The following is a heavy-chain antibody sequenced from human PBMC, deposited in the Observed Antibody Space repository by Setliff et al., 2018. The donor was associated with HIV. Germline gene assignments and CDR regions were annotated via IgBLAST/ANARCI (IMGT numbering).Heavy chain of an antibody. V-gene: IGHV4-38-2*02. CDR3: ARDGCTSTSCYFIRAFDT. D-gene: IGHD2-2*01. CDR1: GYSISSGYY. CDR2: IYYSGST. J-gene: IGHJ3*02. Sequence: SETLSLTCAVSGYSISSGYYWGWIRQPPGKGLEWIGSIYYSGSTYYNPSLNSRVTISVDASKNQFSLKLSSVTAADTAVYYCARDGCTSTSCYFIRAFDTWGQGTMVTVSS.